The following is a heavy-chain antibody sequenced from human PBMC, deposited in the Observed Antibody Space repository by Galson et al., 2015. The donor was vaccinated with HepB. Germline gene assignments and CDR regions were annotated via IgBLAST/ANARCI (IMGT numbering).Heavy chain of an antibody. V-gene: IGHV3-30-3*01. Sequence: SLRLSCAASGFTFDSYAMHWVRQAPGKGLEWVAVITYDGSNKYYADSVKGRFTISRDNSKNTLYLQMNSLRAEDTAVYYCARDGGYCSGGSCYNLYYYHGMDVGGQGTTVTVSS. CDR2: ITYDGSNK. J-gene: IGHJ6*02. CDR3: ARDGGYCSGGSCYNLYYYHGMDV. D-gene: IGHD2-15*01. CDR1: GFTFDSYA.